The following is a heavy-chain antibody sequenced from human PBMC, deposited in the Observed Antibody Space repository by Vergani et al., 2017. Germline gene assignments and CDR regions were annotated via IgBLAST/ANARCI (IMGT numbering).Heavy chain of an antibody. CDR2: ISWNSGSI. J-gene: IGHJ4*02. CDR1: GFTFDDYA. CDR3: ARVAAELLDFDY. V-gene: IGHV3-9*01. D-gene: IGHD1-26*01. Sequence: EVQLLESGGGLVQPGRSLRLSCAASGFTFDDYAMHWVRQAPGKGLEWVSGISWNSGSIGYADSVKGRFTISRDNAKNSLYLQMNSPRAEDTALYYCARVAAELLDFDYWGQGTLVTVSS.